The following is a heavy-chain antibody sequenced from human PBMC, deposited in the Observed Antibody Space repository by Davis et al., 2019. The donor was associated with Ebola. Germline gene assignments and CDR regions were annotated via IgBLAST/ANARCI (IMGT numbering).Heavy chain of an antibody. J-gene: IGHJ3*02. D-gene: IGHD3-10*01. Sequence: SETLSLTCTVAGGSVSSGSYYWNWIRQPPGKGLEWIGAIYYSGSSNYNPSLKSRVTISVDTSKNQFSLKLSSVTAADTAVYYCAREGLWFGELLFGAFDIWGQGTMVTVSS. CDR1: GGSVSSGSYY. CDR2: IYYSGSS. V-gene: IGHV4-61*01. CDR3: AREGLWFGELLFGAFDI.